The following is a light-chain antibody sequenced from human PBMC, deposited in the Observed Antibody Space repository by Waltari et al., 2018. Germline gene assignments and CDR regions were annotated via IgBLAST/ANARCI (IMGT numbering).Light chain of an antibody. CDR1: QSISRY. V-gene: IGKV3-20*01. CDR3: QNHERLPAI. J-gene: IGKJ1*01. CDR2: AAS. Sequence: EIVLTQSPGTLSLSLGERATLSCRASQSISRYLAWYQQKPGQAPRLLIYAASSRATGIPDRFSGSGSGTDFSLTISRLEPEDFAVYYCQNHERLPAIFGQGTKVEIK.